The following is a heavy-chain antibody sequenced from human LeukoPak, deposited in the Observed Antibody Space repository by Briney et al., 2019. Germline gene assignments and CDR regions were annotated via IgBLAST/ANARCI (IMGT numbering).Heavy chain of an antibody. D-gene: IGHD3-22*01. J-gene: IGHJ4*02. Sequence: ASVKISCKASGYIFTNYYLYLVRQAPGQGLEWVGVINPVGGVTTTAQRFQGRVTLTRDTSTRTFDMELRSLKSEDTAVYYCARLWSYYDNSGFFEDYWGQGTLVTVSS. CDR3: ARLWSYYDNSGFFEDY. CDR2: INPVGGVT. V-gene: IGHV1-46*01. CDR1: GYIFTNYY.